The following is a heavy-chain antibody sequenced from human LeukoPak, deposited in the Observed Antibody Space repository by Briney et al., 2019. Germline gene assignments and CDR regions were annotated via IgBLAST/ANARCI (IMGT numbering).Heavy chain of an antibody. J-gene: IGHJ3*02. D-gene: IGHD3-22*01. CDR2: INPNSGGT. Sequence: ASVKVSCKASGYTFTGYYMHWVRQAPGQGLEWMGWINPNSGGTNYAQKFQGRATMTRDTSISTAYMELSRLRSDDTAVYYCAREGTYYHDSSGSFDIWGQGTMVTVSS. V-gene: IGHV1-2*02. CDR3: AREGTYYHDSSGSFDI. CDR1: GYTFTGYY.